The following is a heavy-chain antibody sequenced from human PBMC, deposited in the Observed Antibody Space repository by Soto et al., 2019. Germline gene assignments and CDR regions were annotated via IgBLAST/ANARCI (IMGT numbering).Heavy chain of an antibody. V-gene: IGHV4-34*01. Sequence: QVQLQQWGAGLLKPSETLSLTCAVYGGSFSGYYWSWIRQPPGKGLEWIGEINHSGSTNYNPSLKRRVTISVDTSKNQFSLKLSSVTAADTAVYYCARRKPFGGWYFDLWGRGTLVTVSS. D-gene: IGHD3-10*01. CDR2: INHSGST. J-gene: IGHJ2*01. CDR1: GGSFSGYY. CDR3: ARRKPFGGWYFDL.